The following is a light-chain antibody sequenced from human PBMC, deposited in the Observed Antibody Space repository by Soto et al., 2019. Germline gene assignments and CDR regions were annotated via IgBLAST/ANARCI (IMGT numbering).Light chain of an antibody. CDR3: QQYKDWPPIT. J-gene: IGKJ3*01. Sequence: ILLTQSPATLSVSPGERATFSCRASESVGRSLAWYQHKPGQAPRLLIFDASVTASGVPARFSGSGSGTQFTLTVSSLQSEDFAVYYCQQYKDWPPITFGPGTKVDIK. V-gene: IGKV3-15*01. CDR1: ESVGRS. CDR2: DAS.